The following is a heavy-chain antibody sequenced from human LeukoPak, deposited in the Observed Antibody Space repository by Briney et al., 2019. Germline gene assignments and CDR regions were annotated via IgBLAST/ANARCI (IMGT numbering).Heavy chain of an antibody. D-gene: IGHD1-26*01. J-gene: IGHJ4*02. V-gene: IGHV3-53*01. Sequence: GGSLRLSCAASGFTVSSTYMSWVRQAPGKGLEWVSVIYKDGKIYYIDSVKGRFTISRDTSKNTLYLQMNSLRVEDTAVYYCATGGSLVGAKGFDYWGQGTLVTVSS. CDR1: GFTVSSTY. CDR2: IYKDGKI. CDR3: ATGGSLVGAKGFDY.